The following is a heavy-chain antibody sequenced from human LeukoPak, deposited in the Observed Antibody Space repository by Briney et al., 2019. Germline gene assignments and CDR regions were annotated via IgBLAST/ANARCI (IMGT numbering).Heavy chain of an antibody. Sequence: GGSLRLSCAASAFSFSNYWMAWVRQAPGKGPEWVANIKEDETKKNYVDSLKGRFTLSRDNAKNSVSLQMSGLRVEDTAVYFCARIGYRSSSFDYWGRGTLVTVSS. CDR3: ARIGYRSSSFDY. CDR2: IKEDETKK. CDR1: AFSFSNYW. D-gene: IGHD6-13*01. V-gene: IGHV3-7*01. J-gene: IGHJ4*02.